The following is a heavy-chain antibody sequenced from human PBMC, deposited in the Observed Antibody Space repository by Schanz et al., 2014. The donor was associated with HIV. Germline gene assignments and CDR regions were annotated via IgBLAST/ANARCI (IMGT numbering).Heavy chain of an antibody. V-gene: IGHV1-2*02. CDR3: ARSASVISSGWCSGNACYSGAFHS. D-gene: IGHD2-15*01. CDR2: INPNSGGT. J-gene: IGHJ4*02. Sequence: QVQLVQSGAELKKPGASVKVSCKASGYTFTSYYIHWVRQAPGQGLEWMGWINPNSGGTNLAQKFQGRVTMTRDTSTSTVYMELSSLRSEDTAVYFCARSASVISSGWCSGNACYSGAFHSWGQGTLLTVSS. CDR1: GYTFTSYY.